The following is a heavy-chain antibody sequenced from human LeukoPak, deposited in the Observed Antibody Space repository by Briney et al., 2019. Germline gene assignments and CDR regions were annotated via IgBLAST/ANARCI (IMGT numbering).Heavy chain of an antibody. J-gene: IGHJ4*02. V-gene: IGHV4-39*07. Sequence: SETLSLTCTVSGGSVSSSGYYWGWIRQPPGKGLEWIGTIHYNGGTYYNPSLKGRVTISIDTSKNRFSLKLSSVTAADTAVYYCARGEWGVADYWGQGTLVTVSS. CDR2: IHYNGGT. CDR3: ARGEWGVADY. D-gene: IGHD3-10*01. CDR1: GGSVSSSGYY.